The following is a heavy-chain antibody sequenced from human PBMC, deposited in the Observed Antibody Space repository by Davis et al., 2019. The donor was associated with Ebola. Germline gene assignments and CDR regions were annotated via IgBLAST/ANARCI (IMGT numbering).Heavy chain of an antibody. CDR1: GFTFSSYG. V-gene: IGHV3-33*01. J-gene: IGHJ4*02. CDR3: ARGRYRYCSGGSCYPFNY. D-gene: IGHD2-15*01. CDR2: IWYDGSNK. Sequence: PGGSLRLSCAASGFTFSSYGMHWVRQAPGKGLEWVAVIWYDGSNKYYADSVKGRFTISRDNSKNTLYLQMNSLRAEDTAVYYCARGRYRYCSGGSCYPFNYWGQGTLVTVSS.